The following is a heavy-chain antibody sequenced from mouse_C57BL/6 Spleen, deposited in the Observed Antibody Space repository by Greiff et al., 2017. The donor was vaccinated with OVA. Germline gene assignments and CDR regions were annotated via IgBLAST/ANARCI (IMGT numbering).Heavy chain of an antibody. V-gene: IGHV1-74*01. CDR1: CSSFTSFW. D-gene: IGHD2-2*01. J-gene: IGHJ2*01. CDR2: IHPSDSDT. CDR3: AISRLPYYFDY. Sequence: VQLPQPGAALVTPWASVTVSCKASCSSFTSFWLPCVKQRPGHGLAWIGRIHPSDSDTNYNQKFKGKGTLPVDKSSSTAYMQLSSLTSEDSAVYYCAISRLPYYFDYWGQGTTLTVSS.